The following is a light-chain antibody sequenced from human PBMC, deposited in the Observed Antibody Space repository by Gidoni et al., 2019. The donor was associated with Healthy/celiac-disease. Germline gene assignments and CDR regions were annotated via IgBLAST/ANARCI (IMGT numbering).Light chain of an antibody. Sequence: QPALTQHAPVPGSPGRSITISCPGTSSDVGCYNYVSWYQQHPGKAPKPMIYDVSNRPSGVSNRFSGSKSGNTASLTISGLQAEDEADYYCSSYTSSSTRVFGGGTKLTVL. CDR2: DVS. CDR1: SSDVGCYNY. J-gene: IGLJ3*02. V-gene: IGLV2-14*03. CDR3: SSYTSSSTRV.